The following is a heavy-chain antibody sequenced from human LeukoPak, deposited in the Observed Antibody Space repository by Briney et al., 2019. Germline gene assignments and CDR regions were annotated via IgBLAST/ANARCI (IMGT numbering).Heavy chain of an antibody. CDR2: IKPHTGDT. CDR1: GYTFTDYY. Sequence: GASVKVSCKASGYTFTDYYLHWVRQAPGQGLEWMGWIKPHTGDTHYAQSFQGRVTMTRDTSISTAYMDLVMLRSDDTDVYYGARGSALSQTTGTTFDYWGQGTLVTVSS. CDR3: ARGSALSQTTGTTFDY. V-gene: IGHV1-2*02. D-gene: IGHD4-17*01. J-gene: IGHJ4*02.